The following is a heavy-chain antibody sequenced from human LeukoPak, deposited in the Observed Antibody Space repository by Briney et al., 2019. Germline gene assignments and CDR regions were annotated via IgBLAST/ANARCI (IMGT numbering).Heavy chain of an antibody. CDR3: ARDAGNSGYGCDL. Sequence: GGSLRLSCAASGFTFSSYSMNWVRPAPGKGLEWVSHIRYTSETFYADSVEGRFTISRDHARNSLYLQMNNLRGEDTAIYYCARDAGNSGYGCDLWGQGTLVTVSS. J-gene: IGHJ5*02. V-gene: IGHV3-48*01. D-gene: IGHD5-12*01. CDR1: GFTFSSYS. CDR2: IRYTSET.